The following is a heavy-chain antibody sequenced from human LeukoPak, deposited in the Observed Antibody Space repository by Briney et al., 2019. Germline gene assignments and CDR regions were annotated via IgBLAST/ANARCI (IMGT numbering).Heavy chain of an antibody. CDR3: ARTWGSNSWYPDAFDI. V-gene: IGHV3-48*03. CDR2: ISSSGSTI. CDR1: GFTFSSYE. J-gene: IGHJ3*02. Sequence: GGSLRLSCAASGFTFSSYEMNWVRQAPGKGLEWVSYISSSGSTIYYADSVKGRFTISRDNAKNSLYLQMNSLRAEDTAVYYCARTWGSNSWYPDAFDIWGQGTMVTVSS. D-gene: IGHD6-13*01.